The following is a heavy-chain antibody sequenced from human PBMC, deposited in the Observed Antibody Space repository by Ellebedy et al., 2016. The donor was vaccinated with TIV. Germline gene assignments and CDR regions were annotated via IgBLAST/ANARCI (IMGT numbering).Heavy chain of an antibody. CDR2: ISGSTITS. Sequence: GESLKISCTFSGFTFTPYSMNWVRQAPGTGLEWISYISGSTITSYYADSVKGRFTISRDNAKNSLYLQMNGLGVEDTAVYFCARDMAWGNERVIDAFDIWGHGTLVTVSS. D-gene: IGHD7-27*01. V-gene: IGHV3-48*04. CDR3: ARDMAWGNERVIDAFDI. J-gene: IGHJ3*02. CDR1: GFTFTPYS.